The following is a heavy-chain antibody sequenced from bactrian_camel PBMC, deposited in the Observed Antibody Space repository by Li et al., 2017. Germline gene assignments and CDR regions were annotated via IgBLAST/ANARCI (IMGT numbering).Heavy chain of an antibody. Sequence: VQLVESGGGSVQAGGSLRLSCTASEFNVDGADMGWYRQAPGHECELVASIDIDGTPDYTDSVKGRFIISRDNAHNAVYLRMNSLKLEDTAIYYCAAGRLNGDPPGALVDPARYTAWGQGTQVTVS. CDR1: EFNVDGAD. CDR3: AAGRLNGDPPGALVDPARYTA. V-gene: IGHV3S53*01. J-gene: IGHJ4*01. CDR2: IDIDGTP. D-gene: IGHD1*01.